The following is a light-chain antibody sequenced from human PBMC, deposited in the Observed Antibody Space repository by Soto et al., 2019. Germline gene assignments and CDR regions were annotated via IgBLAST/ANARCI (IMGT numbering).Light chain of an antibody. CDR1: QRVSSIH. V-gene: IGKV3-20*01. CDR3: QQSYSTLPYT. J-gene: IGKJ2*01. CDR2: GTS. Sequence: ENVLTQSPGTLSLSPGDRATLSCRASQRVSSIHLAWYQQKPGQAPRLLIYGTSVRATGIPDRFRGSGSGTDFTLTITTLQPEDVATYSCQQSYSTLPYTFGQGTKVEIK.